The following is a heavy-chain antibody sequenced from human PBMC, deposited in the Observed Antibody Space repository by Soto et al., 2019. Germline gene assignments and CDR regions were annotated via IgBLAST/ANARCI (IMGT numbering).Heavy chain of an antibody. V-gene: IGHV1-3*01. CDR3: ARDTGDATFDY. Sequence: GASVKVSFKASGYTCSSYAMRWVRQAPGQRVEWMGWINAGYGNTKSSQKFQDRVTISRATSASTAYMELTSLRSEETAVYYCARDTGDATFDYWAQGALVTDS. J-gene: IGHJ4*02. CDR1: GYTCSSYA. CDR2: INAGYGNT. D-gene: IGHD7-27*01.